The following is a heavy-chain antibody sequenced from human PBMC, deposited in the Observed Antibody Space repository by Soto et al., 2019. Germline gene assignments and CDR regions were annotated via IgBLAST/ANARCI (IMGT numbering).Heavy chain of an antibody. D-gene: IGHD2-2*01. CDR1: GFTFSSYW. CDR3: ARDSVDIVVVPAATQYGMDV. CDR2: IKQDGSEK. Sequence: GGSLRLSCAASGFTFSSYWMSWVRQAPGKGLEWVANIKQDGSEKYYVDSVKGRFTISRDNAKNSLYLQMNSLRAEDTAVYYCARDSVDIVVVPAATQYGMDVWGQGTTVTVSS. J-gene: IGHJ6*02. V-gene: IGHV3-7*05.